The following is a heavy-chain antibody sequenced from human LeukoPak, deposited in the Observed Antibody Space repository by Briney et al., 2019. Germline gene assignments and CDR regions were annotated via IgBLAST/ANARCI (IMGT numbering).Heavy chain of an antibody. CDR2: ISGSGGST. J-gene: IGHJ4*02. CDR3: AKDRGSYYYDSSGYHYFDY. Sequence: GGSLRLSCAASGFTFSSYAMSWARQAPGKGLEWVSAISGSGGSTYYADSVKGRFTISRDNSKNTLYLQMNSLRAEDTAVYYCAKDRGSYYYDSSGYHYFDYWGQGTLVTVSS. CDR1: GFTFSSYA. V-gene: IGHV3-23*01. D-gene: IGHD3-22*01.